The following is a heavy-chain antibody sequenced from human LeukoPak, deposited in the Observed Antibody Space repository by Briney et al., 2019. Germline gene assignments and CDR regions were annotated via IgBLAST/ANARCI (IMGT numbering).Heavy chain of an antibody. CDR3: ARAIRGSAVDTGDR. CDR1: GFTFSSYW. D-gene: IGHD3-10*01. V-gene: IGHV3-7*01. Sequence: GGSLRLSCAASGFTFSSYWMRWVRQAPGKGLEGMANIKNYGSEEYYVDSVKGRFTISRDNAKNSLFLQMNSLTVEDTAVYYCARAIRGSAVDTGDRWGQGTLVTVSS. J-gene: IGHJ4*02. CDR2: IKNYGSEE.